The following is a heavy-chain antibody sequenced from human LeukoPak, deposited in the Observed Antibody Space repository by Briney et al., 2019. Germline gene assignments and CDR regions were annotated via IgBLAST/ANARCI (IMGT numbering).Heavy chain of an antibody. J-gene: IGHJ4*02. CDR3: AKDNGYCTSTSCFLEY. D-gene: IGHD2-2*03. CDR1: GFTFNSYA. CDR2: ISGTGART. Sequence: GGSLRLSCVASGFTFNSYAMSWVRQAPGKGLEWVSAISGTGARTYYADYVKGRFTISRDNSKSTLYLQMNSLRVENTALYYCAKDNGYCTSTSCFLEYWGQGTLVTVSS. V-gene: IGHV3-23*01.